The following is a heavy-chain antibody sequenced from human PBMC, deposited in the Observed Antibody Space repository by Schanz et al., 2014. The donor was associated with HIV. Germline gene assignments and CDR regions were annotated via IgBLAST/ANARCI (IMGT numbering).Heavy chain of an antibody. D-gene: IGHD3-10*01. CDR1: GGSISSDGYY. Sequence: QVQLQESGPGLVKPSQTLSLTCTVSGGSISSDGYYWSWIRQHPGRGLEWIGYIYYSGSTYYNPSLKSRVSISVDTSKNRFSLKLSSVTAADTAVYYCARDVPSGGFDYWGQGTLVTVSS. CDR2: IYYSGST. CDR3: ARDVPSGGFDY. V-gene: IGHV4-31*03. J-gene: IGHJ4*02.